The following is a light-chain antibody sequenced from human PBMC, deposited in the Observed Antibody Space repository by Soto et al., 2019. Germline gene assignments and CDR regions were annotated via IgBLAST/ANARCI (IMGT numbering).Light chain of an antibody. J-gene: IGKJ4*01. CDR2: DAS. CDR3: QQRSNWQRLT. Sequence: EIVLTQSPATLSLSPGERATLSCRASQSVSSYLAWYQQKPGQAPRLLIYDASNRATGIPARFSGSGPGTDFPLTISSLEPEDFAVYYCQQRSNWQRLTFGGGTTVEIK. V-gene: IGKV3D-11*02. CDR1: QSVSSY.